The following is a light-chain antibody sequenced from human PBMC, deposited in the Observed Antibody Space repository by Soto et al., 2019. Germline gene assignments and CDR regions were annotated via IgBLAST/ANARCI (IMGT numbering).Light chain of an antibody. CDR3: LQYNGYSPRT. CDR2: KAS. J-gene: IGKJ1*01. V-gene: IGKV1-5*03. CDR1: QTISSW. Sequence: EIHLTQSPSSLSASIGDRVTITCRASQTISSWLAWYQQKPGKAPKLLIYKASSLESGVPSRFSGSGSGTEFTLTISSLQPDDFATYYCLQYNGYSPRTFGQGTKVDI.